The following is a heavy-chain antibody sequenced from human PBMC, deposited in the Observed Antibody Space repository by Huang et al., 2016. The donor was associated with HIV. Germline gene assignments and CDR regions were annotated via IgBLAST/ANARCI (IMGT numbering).Heavy chain of an antibody. CDR1: GFTFSSYW. CDR3: VRDPRIQSWLNYFDY. J-gene: IGHJ4*02. V-gene: IGHV3-74*01. CDR2: SNRDGSSS. Sequence: EVQLVESGGGLVQPGGSLRLSCAASGFTFSSYWMHWVRQAPGKGRGWVSSSNRDGSSSGYADSVKGRFTISRDNAKNTLYLQMNRLRAEDTAVYYCVRDPRIQSWLNYFDYWGQGTLVSVSS. D-gene: IGHD3-22*01.